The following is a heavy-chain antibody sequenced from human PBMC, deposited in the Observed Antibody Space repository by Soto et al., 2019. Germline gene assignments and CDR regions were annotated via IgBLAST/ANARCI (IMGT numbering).Heavy chain of an antibody. D-gene: IGHD3-22*01. Sequence: PSETLSLTCAFSYGSISSSSYYLGFILQPPGKVLEWIGSIYYSGSTYYNPSLKSRVTISVDTSKNQFSLKLSSVTAADTAVCYCARRGLFHVNAFDIWGQGTMVTVSS. CDR3: ARRGLFHVNAFDI. CDR2: IYYSGST. CDR1: YGSISSSSYY. J-gene: IGHJ3*02. V-gene: IGHV4-39*01.